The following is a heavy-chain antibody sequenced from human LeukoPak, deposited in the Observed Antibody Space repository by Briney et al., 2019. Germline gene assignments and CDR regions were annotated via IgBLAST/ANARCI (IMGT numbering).Heavy chain of an antibody. CDR2: INPNSGGT. V-gene: IGHV1-2*02. J-gene: IGHJ5*02. CDR3: ARADRLDGGPYLIGP. Sequence: ASVKVSCKTSGYSFTDYYTHWVRQAPGQGLEWMGWINPNSGGTSSAQKFQGRVTMTRDTSTTTVYMEVSWLTSDDTAIYYCARADRLDGGPYLIGPWGQGTLVTVSS. D-gene: IGHD2-21*01. CDR1: GYSFTDYY.